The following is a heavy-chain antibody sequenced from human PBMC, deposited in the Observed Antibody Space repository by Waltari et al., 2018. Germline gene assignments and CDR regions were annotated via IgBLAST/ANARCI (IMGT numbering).Heavy chain of an antibody. CDR2: ISSSSSYI. CDR1: GFTFSSYS. CDR3: ARDPTGGGASGPY. Sequence: EVQLVESGGGLVKPGGSLRLSCAASGFTFSSYSMNWVRQAPGKGLEWVSSISSSSSYIYYADSVKGRFTISRDNAKNSLYLQMNSLRAEDTAVYYCARDPTGGGASGPYWGQGTLVTVSS. V-gene: IGHV3-21*01. D-gene: IGHD2-15*01. J-gene: IGHJ4*02.